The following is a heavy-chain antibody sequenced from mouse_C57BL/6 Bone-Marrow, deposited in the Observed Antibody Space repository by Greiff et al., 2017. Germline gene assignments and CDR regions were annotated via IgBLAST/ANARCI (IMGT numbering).Heavy chain of an antibody. CDR1: GFTFSDYY. D-gene: IGHD2-12*01. CDR2: INYDGSST. J-gene: IGHJ2*01. CDR3: ARGYDDYFDY. V-gene: IGHV5-16*01. Sequence: EVKLVESEGGLVQPGSSMKLSCTASGFTFSDYYMAWVRPVPEKGLEWVANINYDGSSTYYLDSLKSRFIISRDNAKNILYLQMSSLKSEDTATYYCARGYDDYFDYWGQGTTLTVSS.